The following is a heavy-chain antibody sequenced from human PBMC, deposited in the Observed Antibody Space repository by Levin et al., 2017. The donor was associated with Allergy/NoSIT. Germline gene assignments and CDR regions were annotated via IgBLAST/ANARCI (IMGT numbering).Heavy chain of an antibody. CDR1: GGSFSGYY. J-gene: IGHJ4*02. CDR2: INHSGST. CDR3: ARGRTY. V-gene: IGHV4-34*01. Sequence: GSLRLSCAVYGGSFSGYYWSWIRQPPGKGLEWIGEINHSGSTNYNPSLKSRVTISVDTSKNQFSLKLSSVTAADTAVYYCARGRTYWGQGTLVTVSS.